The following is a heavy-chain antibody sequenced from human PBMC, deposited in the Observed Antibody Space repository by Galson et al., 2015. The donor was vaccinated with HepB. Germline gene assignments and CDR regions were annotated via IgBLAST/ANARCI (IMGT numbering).Heavy chain of an antibody. J-gene: IGHJ4*02. CDR3: APEGFGVVSRDY. Sequence: SLRLSCAASGFTFSSYGMHWVRQAPGKGLEWVAVISYDGSNKYYADSVKGRFTISRDNSKNTLYLQMNSLRAEDTAVYYCAPEGFGVVSRDYWGQGTLVTVSS. CDR1: GFTFSSYG. D-gene: IGHD3-3*01. CDR2: ISYDGSNK. V-gene: IGHV3-30*03.